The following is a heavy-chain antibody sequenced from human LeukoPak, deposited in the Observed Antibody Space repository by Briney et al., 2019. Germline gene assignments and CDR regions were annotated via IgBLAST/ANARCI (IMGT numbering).Heavy chain of an antibody. Sequence: PSETLSLTCTVSGGSISSSSYYWGWIRQPPGKGLEWIGSIYYSGSTYYNPSLKSRVTISVDTSKNQFSLKLSSVTAADTAVYYCARGSCSGGSCYNYFDYWGQGTLVTVSS. V-gene: IGHV4-39*07. CDR3: ARGSCSGGSCYNYFDY. J-gene: IGHJ4*02. CDR2: IYYSGST. D-gene: IGHD2-15*01. CDR1: GGSISSSSYY.